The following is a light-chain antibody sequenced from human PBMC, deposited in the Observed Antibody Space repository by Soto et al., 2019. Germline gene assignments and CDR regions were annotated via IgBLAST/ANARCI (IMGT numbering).Light chain of an antibody. V-gene: IGLV2-8*01. CDR1: SSDVGGYNF. Sequence: QSALTQPPSASGSPGQSVTISCTGTSSDVGGYNFVSWYQQHPGKAPKLMIYEVSERPSGVPDRFSGSKSGNTASLTVSGLQPEDEADYYCSSYAGSNIVVFGGGTKLTVL. CDR3: SSYAGSNIVV. CDR2: EVS. J-gene: IGLJ2*01.